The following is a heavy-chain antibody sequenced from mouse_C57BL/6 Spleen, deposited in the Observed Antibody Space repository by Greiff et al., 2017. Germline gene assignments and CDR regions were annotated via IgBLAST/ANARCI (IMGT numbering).Heavy chain of an antibody. CDR1: GYAFSSYW. CDR2: IYPGDGDT. J-gene: IGHJ2*01. CDR3: AREDYGSSYYY. Sequence: QLQQSGAELVKPGASVKISCKASGYAFSSYWMNWVKQRPGKGLEWIGQIYPGDGDTNYNGKFKGKATLTADKSSSTAYMQLSSLTSEDSAVYFCAREDYGSSYYYWGQGTTLTVSS. V-gene: IGHV1-80*01. D-gene: IGHD1-1*01.